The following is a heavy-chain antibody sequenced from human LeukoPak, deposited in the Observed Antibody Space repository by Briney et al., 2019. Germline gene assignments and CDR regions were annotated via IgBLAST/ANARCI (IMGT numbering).Heavy chain of an antibody. CDR2: IYYSGST. D-gene: IGHD3-10*01. Sequence: SQTLSLTCTVSGGPISSGGYYWSWIRQHPGKGLEWIGYIYYSGSTYYNPSLKSRVTISVDTSKNQFSLKLSSVTAADTAVYYCASHLWFEKYFDYWGQGTLVTVSS. CDR3: ASHLWFEKYFDY. V-gene: IGHV4-31*03. CDR1: GGPISSGGYY. J-gene: IGHJ4*02.